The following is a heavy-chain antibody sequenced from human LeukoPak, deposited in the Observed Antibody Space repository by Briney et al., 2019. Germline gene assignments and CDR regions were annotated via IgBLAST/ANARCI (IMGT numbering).Heavy chain of an antibody. CDR2: INHSGST. D-gene: IGHD1-26*01. CDR1: GGSFSGYY. CDR3: ARGRYSGSYYHY. V-gene: IGHV4-34*01. J-gene: IGHJ4*02. Sequence: SETLSLTCAAYGGSFSGYYWSWIRQPPGKGLEWIGEINHSGSTNYNPSLKSRVTISVDTSKNQFSLKLSSVTAADTAVYYCARGRYSGSYYHYWGQGTLVTVSS.